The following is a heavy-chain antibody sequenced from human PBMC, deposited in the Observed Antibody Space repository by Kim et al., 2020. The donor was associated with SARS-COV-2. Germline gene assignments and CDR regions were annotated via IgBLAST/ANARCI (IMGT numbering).Heavy chain of an antibody. V-gene: IGHV3-30*04. Sequence: GGSLRLSCAASGFTFSSYAMHWVRQAPGKGLEWVAVISYDGSNKYYADSVKGRFTISRDNSKNTLYLQMNSLRAEDTAVYYCARGFRNYYDSSGYCPDYWGQGTLVTVSS. CDR1: GFTFSSYA. J-gene: IGHJ4*02. D-gene: IGHD3-22*01. CDR2: ISYDGSNK. CDR3: ARGFRNYYDSSGYCPDY.